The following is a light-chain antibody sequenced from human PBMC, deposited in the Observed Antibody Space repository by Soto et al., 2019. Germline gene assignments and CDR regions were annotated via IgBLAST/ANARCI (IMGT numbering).Light chain of an antibody. V-gene: IGLV2-14*01. Sequence: QSVLTQPASVSGSPGQSITISCTGTSSDVGNFNYVSWYQQHPGEAPKLMIYEVTDRPSGVSNRFSGSKSGNTASLTISGLQAEDEADYYCSSYTTSTTVIFGGGTQLTVL. CDR3: SSYTTSTTVI. J-gene: IGLJ2*01. CDR2: EVT. CDR1: SSDVGNFNY.